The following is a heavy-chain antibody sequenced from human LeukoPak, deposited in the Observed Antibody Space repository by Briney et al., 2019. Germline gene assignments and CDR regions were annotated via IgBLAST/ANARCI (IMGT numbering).Heavy chain of an antibody. J-gene: IGHJ4*02. CDR2: IYSGSST. Sequence: GGSLRLSCAASGFTVSSNYMSWVRQAPGKGLEWVSVIYSGSSTYYADSVKGRFTISRDNSKNTLYLQMNSLRAEDTAVYYCARGHLRPKAFDYWGQGTLVTVSS. CDR3: ARGHLRPKAFDY. CDR1: GFTVSSNY. D-gene: IGHD4-17*01. V-gene: IGHV3-66*01.